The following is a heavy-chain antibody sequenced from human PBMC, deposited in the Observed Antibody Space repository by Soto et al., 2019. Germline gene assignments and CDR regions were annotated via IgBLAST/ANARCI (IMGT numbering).Heavy chain of an antibody. D-gene: IGHD3-10*01. V-gene: IGHV3-23*01. CDR3: AKGRGYYGSGSRGNWFDP. Sequence: EVQLLESGGGLVQPGGSLRLSCAASGFTFSSYAMSWVRQAPGKGLEWVSAISGSGGSTYYADSVKGRFTISRDNSKNTLYLQMNSLRAEDTAVYYCAKGRGYYGSGSRGNWFDPWGQGTLVTVSS. J-gene: IGHJ5*02. CDR2: ISGSGGST. CDR1: GFTFSSYA.